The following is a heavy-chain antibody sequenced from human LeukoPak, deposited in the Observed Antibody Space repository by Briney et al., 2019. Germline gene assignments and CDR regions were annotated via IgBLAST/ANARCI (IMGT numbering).Heavy chain of an antibody. CDR2: ISGSGGST. Sequence: GGSLRLSCAASGFTFSSYSMNWVRQAPGKGLEWVSAISGSGGSTYYADSVKGRFTISRDNSKNTLYLQMNSLRAEDTAVYYCANRGGYSSSWFRVRETTFDYWGQGTLVTVSS. D-gene: IGHD6-13*01. J-gene: IGHJ4*02. V-gene: IGHV3-23*01. CDR1: GFTFSSYS. CDR3: ANRGGYSSSWFRVRETTFDY.